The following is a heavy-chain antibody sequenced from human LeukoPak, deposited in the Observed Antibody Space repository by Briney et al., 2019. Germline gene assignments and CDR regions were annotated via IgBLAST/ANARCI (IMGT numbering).Heavy chain of an antibody. CDR2: INPNSGGT. D-gene: IGHD3-22*01. CDR1: GYTFTDHY. CDR3: ARVKYYYDSSGYYPFDY. J-gene: IGHJ4*02. Sequence: ASVKVSCKASGYTFTDHYMHWVRQAPGQGLEWMGWINPNSGGTNYAQKFQGRVTMTRDTSISTAYMELSRLRSDDTAVYYCARVKYYYDSSGYYPFDYWGQGTLVTVSS. V-gene: IGHV1-2*02.